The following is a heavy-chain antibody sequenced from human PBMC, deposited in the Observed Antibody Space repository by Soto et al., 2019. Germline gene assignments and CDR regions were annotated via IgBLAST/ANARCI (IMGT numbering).Heavy chain of an antibody. J-gene: IGHJ6*02. V-gene: IGHV1-69*01. Sequence: QVQLVQSGAEVKKPGSSVTFSCKASGGTFSSYAISWVRQAPGQGLEWMGRIIPFIGTANYAQKFQGRVTIPADGFTRTAYMELTRLRSEDTALYYCARVVMTTVPASYYYGMDVWGQGTTVTVSS. CDR1: GGTFSSYA. CDR3: ARVVMTTVPASYYYGMDV. CDR2: IIPFIGTA. D-gene: IGHD4-4*01.